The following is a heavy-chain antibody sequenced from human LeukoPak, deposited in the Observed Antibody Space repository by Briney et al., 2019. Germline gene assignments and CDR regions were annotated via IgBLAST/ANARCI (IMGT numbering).Heavy chain of an antibody. J-gene: IGHJ4*02. V-gene: IGHV3-23*01. CDR3: AKKGASSGWLYYLDY. CDR1: GFTFSSYA. CDR2: ISGSGGST. D-gene: IGHD6-19*01. Sequence: GGSLRLSCAASGFTFSSYAMSWVRQAPGKGLEWVSAISGSGGSTYYADSVKGRFTISRDNSKNTLYLQMNSLRAEDTAVYYCAKKGASSGWLYYLDYWGQGTLVTVSS.